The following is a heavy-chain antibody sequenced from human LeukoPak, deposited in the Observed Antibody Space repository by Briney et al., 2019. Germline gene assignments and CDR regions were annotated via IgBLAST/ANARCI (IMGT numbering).Heavy chain of an antibody. V-gene: IGHV3-74*01. CDR3: ATDLG. CDR1: GFSFTSYW. D-gene: IGHD4-17*01. J-gene: IGHJ4*02. Sequence: GGSLRLSCAASGFSFTSYWRHWVRQPPGKGLVWVSRVDHGGSGTAYADSVTGRFTISRDNTKNMVYLQMNSLRPEDTAVYYCATDLGWGQGTLVTVSS. CDR2: VDHGGSGT.